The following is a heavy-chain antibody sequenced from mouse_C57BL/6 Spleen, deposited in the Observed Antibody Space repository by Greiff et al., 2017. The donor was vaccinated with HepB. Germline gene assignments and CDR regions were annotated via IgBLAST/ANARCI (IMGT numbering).Heavy chain of an antibody. J-gene: IGHJ2*01. Sequence: EVKVVESGGGLVKPGGSLKLSCAASGFTFSDYGMHWVRQAPEKGLEWVAYISSGSSTIYYADTVKGRFTISRDNAKNTLFLQMTSLRSEDTAMYYCAVYSNYYFDYWGQGTTLTFSS. V-gene: IGHV5-17*01. CDR3: AVYSNYYFDY. D-gene: IGHD2-5*01. CDR2: ISSGSSTI. CDR1: GFTFSDYG.